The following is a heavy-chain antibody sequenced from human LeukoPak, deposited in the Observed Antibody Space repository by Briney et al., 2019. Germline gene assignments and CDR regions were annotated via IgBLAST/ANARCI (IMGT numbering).Heavy chain of an antibody. Sequence: ASVKVSCKASGGTFSSYAISWVRQAPGQGLEWMGRIIPIFGIANYAQKFQGRVTITADNSTSTAYMELSSLRSEDAAVYYCAREWELLCLNNWFDPWGQGTLVTVSS. CDR1: GGTFSSYA. V-gene: IGHV1-69*04. D-gene: IGHD1-26*01. CDR2: IIPIFGIA. J-gene: IGHJ5*02. CDR3: AREWELLCLNNWFDP.